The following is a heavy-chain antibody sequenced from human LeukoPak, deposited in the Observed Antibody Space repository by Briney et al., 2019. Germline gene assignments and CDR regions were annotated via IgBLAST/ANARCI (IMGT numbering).Heavy chain of an antibody. CDR3: ARGTLRRGRVQFDY. CDR2: INHSGGT. V-gene: IGHV4-34*01. CDR1: GGSFSGYY. D-gene: IGHD1-1*01. Sequence: SETLSLTCAVYGGSFSGYYWSWIRQPPGKGLEWIGEINHSGGTNYNPSLKSRVTISVDTSKNQFSLKLSSVTAADTAVYYCARGTLRRGRVQFDYWGQGTLVTISS. J-gene: IGHJ4*02.